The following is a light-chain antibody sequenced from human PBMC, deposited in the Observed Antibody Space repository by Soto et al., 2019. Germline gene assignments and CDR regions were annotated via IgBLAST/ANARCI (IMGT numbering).Light chain of an antibody. CDR2: GAS. J-gene: IGKJ4*01. V-gene: IGKV3-20*01. Sequence: EIVLTQSPGTLSLSPGERATLSCRASQSVSSSYLAWYQQKPGQAPRLLIYGASSRATGIPDRFSGSGSGTDFTLTISRLEPEDFAVHYCQQYGSSPLTFGGGTKVAIK. CDR1: QSVSSSY. CDR3: QQYGSSPLT.